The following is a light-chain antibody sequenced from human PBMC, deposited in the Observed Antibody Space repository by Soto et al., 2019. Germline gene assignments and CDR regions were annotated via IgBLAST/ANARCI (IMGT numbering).Light chain of an antibody. Sequence: DIQMTQSPSTLSGSVGDRVTITGRASQSISSWLAWYQQKPGKAPKLLIYDASSLESGVPSRFSGSGSGTEFTLTISSLQPDDFATYYCKQYNSYWKCGQGTKVDIK. CDR2: DAS. J-gene: IGKJ1*01. CDR3: KQYNSYWK. V-gene: IGKV1-5*01. CDR1: QSISSW.